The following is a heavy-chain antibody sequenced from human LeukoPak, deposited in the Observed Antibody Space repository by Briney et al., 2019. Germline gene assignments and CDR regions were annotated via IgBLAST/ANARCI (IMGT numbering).Heavy chain of an antibody. J-gene: IGHJ5*02. V-gene: IGHV5-51*01. CDR3: ARQEYCSGSCYTWFDP. Sequence: GESLKISCKGSGYSINNYWIGWVRQMPGKGLEWMGIIYPADSDIRYSPSFQGQVTISADKSISTAYLQWSSLKASDTAIYYCARQEYCSGSCYTWFDPWGQGTLVTVSS. CDR1: GYSINNYW. CDR2: IYPADSDI. D-gene: IGHD2-15*01.